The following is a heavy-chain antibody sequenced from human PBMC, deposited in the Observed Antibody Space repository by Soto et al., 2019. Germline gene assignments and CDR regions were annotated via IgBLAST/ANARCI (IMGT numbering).Heavy chain of an antibody. Sequence: GGSLRLSCTASGFTFGDYVMSWFRQAPGKGLEWVGFIRSKAYGGTTEYAASVKGRFTISRDDSKSIAYLQMNSLKTEDTAVYYCTRDQFGAESLIDFDWLSGNDYWGQGTLVTVSS. CDR1: GFTFGDYV. J-gene: IGHJ4*02. CDR2: IRSKAYGGTT. V-gene: IGHV3-49*03. D-gene: IGHD3-9*01. CDR3: TRDQFGAESLIDFDWLSGNDY.